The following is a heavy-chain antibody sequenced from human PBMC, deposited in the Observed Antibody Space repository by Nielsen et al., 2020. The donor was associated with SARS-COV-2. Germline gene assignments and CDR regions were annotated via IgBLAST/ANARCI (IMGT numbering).Heavy chain of an antibody. CDR1: GGSFSGYY. D-gene: IGHD3-22*01. CDR2: INHSGST. Sequence: SETLSLTCAVYGGSFSGYYWGWIRQPPGKGLEWIGEINHSGSTNYNPSLRSRVTISVDTSKNQFSLSLSSVTAADTAVYYCARHAPGYYDYWGQGTLVTVSS. V-gene: IGHV4-34*01. CDR3: ARHAPGYYDY. J-gene: IGHJ4*02.